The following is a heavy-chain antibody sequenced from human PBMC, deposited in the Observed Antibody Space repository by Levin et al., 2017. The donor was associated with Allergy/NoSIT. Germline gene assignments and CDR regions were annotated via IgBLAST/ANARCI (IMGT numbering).Heavy chain of an antibody. V-gene: IGHV4-34*01. J-gene: IGHJ4*02. Sequence: SETLSLTCAVYGGSFSGYYWSWIRQPPGQGLEWIGEINHSGSTNYNPSLKSRVTISVDTSKNQFSLNLSSVTAADTAVYYCARAPLRRGPFDYWGQGTLVTVS. CDR2: INHSGST. CDR1: GGSFSGYY. CDR3: ARAPLRRGPFDY. D-gene: IGHD3-10*01.